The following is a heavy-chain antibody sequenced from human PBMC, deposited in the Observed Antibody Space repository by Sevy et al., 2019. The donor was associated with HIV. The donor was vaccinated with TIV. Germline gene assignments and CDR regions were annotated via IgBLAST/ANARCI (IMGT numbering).Heavy chain of an antibody. CDR3: AREQVLRYFGWGIDP. Sequence: GGSLRLSCAASGFTFSSYWMSWVRQAPGKGLEWVANIKQVGSEKYYVDSVKGRFTISRDNAKNSLYLQMNSLRAEDTAVYYCAREQVLRYFGWGIDPWGQGTLVTVSS. D-gene: IGHD3-9*01. V-gene: IGHV3-7*01. CDR2: IKQVGSEK. CDR1: GFTFSSYW. J-gene: IGHJ5*02.